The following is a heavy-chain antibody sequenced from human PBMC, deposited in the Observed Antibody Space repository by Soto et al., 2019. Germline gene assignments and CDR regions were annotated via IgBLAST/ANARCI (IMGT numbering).Heavy chain of an antibody. V-gene: IGHV4-34*01. D-gene: IGHD6-6*01. CDR3: ARGRLRTSIAARQGFDP. Sequence: NPSETLSLTCAVYGGSFSGYYWSWIRQPPGKGLEWIGEINHSGSTNYNPSPKIRVTISVDTSKNQFSLRLSSVTAADTAVYYCARGRLRTSIAARQGFDPWGQGTLVTV. CDR2: INHSGST. CDR1: GGSFSGYY. J-gene: IGHJ5*02.